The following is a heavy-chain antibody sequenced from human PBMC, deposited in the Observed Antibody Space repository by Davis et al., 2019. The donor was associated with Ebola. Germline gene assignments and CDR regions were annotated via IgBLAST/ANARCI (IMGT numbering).Heavy chain of an antibody. Sequence: GESLKISCAASGFTFSSYSMNWVRQTPGKGPEWVSSISSSSSRYIYYGDSVKGRFTISRDNAKNSLYLQMNSLRAEDTAVYYCARDGGDYYYFHYGMDVWGQGTTVTVSS. CDR3: ARDGGDYYYFHYGMDV. V-gene: IGHV3-21*01. CDR2: ISSSSSRYI. D-gene: IGHD3-3*01. CDR1: GFTFSSYS. J-gene: IGHJ6*02.